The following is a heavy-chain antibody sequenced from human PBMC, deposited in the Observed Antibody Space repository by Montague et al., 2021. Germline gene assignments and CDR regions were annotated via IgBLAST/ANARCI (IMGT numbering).Heavy chain of an antibody. V-gene: IGHV4-59*08. Sequence: SETLSLTCTVSSGSIFHAHWSWVRQPPGKGLEWLGSMFYGGATSNNPSLKSRVTMSIDTSTNQFSLKLSFVTAAGTAVYYCAKQDYFVSGTSYKGFDPWGQGILVIVSS. J-gene: IGHJ5*02. D-gene: IGHD3-10*01. CDR1: SGSIFHAH. CDR2: MFYGGAT. CDR3: AKQDYFVSGTSYKGFDP.